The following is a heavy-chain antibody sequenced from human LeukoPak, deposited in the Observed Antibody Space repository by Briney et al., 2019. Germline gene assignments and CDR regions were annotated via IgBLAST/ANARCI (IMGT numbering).Heavy chain of an antibody. CDR3: ARKELPDV. V-gene: IGHV1-69*13. J-gene: IGHJ6*04. D-gene: IGHD1-7*01. CDR1: GGTFSSYA. CDR2: IIPIFGTA. Sequence: AGTVSCKASGGTFSSYAISWVRQAPGQGLEWMGGIIPIFGTANYAQKFQGRVTITADESTSTAYMELSSLRSEDTAVYYCARKELPDVWGKGTTVTVSS.